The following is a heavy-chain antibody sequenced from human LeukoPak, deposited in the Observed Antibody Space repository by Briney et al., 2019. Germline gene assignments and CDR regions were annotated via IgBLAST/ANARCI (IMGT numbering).Heavy chain of an antibody. CDR3: ARQGTYYYDSTKFTFDY. Sequence: RPSETLSLTCAVSGYSISSGYYWGWIRQPPGKGLEWIGSIYHSGSTYYNPSLKSRVTISVDTSKNQFSLKLSSVTAADTAVYYCARQGTYYYDSTKFTFDYWGQGTLVSVSS. J-gene: IGHJ4*02. CDR2: IYHSGST. CDR1: GYSISSGYY. V-gene: IGHV4-38-2*01. D-gene: IGHD3-22*01.